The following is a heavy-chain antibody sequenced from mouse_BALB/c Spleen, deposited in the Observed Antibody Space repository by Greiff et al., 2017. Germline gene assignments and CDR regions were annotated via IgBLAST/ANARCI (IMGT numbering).Heavy chain of an antibody. D-gene: IGHD2-2*01. J-gene: IGHJ3*01. CDR2: IWAGGST. Sequence: QVQLKESGPGLVAPSQSLSITCTVSGFSLTSYGVHWVRQPPGKGLEWLGVIWAGGSTNYNSALMSRLSISKDNSKSQVFLKMNSLQTDDTAMYYCATNLLWLRLRFAYWGQGTLVTVSA. V-gene: IGHV2-9*02. CDR1: GFSLTSYG. CDR3: ATNLLWLRLRFAY.